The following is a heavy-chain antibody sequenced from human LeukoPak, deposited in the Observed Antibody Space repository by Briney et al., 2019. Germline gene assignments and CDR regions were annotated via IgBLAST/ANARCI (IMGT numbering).Heavy chain of an antibody. Sequence: GGSQRLSCAASGFTFSSYEMNWVRQAPGKGLEWVSYISSSGSTIYYADSVKGRFTVSRDNAKNSLYLQMNSLRAEDTAVYYCARVLNYYDSSGYYFSYWGQGTLVTVSS. D-gene: IGHD3-22*01. CDR1: GFTFSSYE. V-gene: IGHV3-48*03. J-gene: IGHJ4*02. CDR3: ARVLNYYDSSGYYFSY. CDR2: ISSSGSTI.